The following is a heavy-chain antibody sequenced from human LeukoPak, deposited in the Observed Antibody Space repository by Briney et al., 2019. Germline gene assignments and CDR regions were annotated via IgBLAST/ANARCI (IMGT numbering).Heavy chain of an antibody. CDR2: ISYDGSNK. CDR3: ARDRVGGNATFDI. J-gene: IGHJ3*02. Sequence: PGGSLRLSCAASGFTFSSYAMHWVRQAPGKGLEWVAVISYDGSNKYYADSVKGRFTISRDNSKNTLYLQMNSLRAEDTAAYYCARDRVGGNATFDIWGQGTMVTVSS. CDR1: GFTFSSYA. D-gene: IGHD4-23*01. V-gene: IGHV3-30*04.